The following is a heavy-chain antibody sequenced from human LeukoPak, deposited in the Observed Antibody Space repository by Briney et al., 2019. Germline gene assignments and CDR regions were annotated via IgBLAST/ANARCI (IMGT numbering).Heavy chain of an antibody. CDR2: INHSGST. J-gene: IGHJ4*02. Sequence: SETLSLTCAVYGGSFSGYYWSWIRQPPGKGLEWIGEINHSGSTNYNPSLKSRVTISVDTSKNQFSLKLSPVTAADTAVYYCARRQNEGGYNFIFPRRTKTHGPYYFDYWGQGTLVTVSS. CDR3: ARRQNEGGYNFIFPRRTKTHGPYYFDY. V-gene: IGHV4-34*01. D-gene: IGHD5-24*01. CDR1: GGSFSGYY.